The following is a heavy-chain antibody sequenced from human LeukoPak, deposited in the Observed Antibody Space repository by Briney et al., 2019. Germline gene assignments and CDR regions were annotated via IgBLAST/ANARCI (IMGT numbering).Heavy chain of an antibody. Sequence: SETLSLTCTVSGGSISGYYWSWIRQPAGKGLEWIGRVYTSGSTNYSPSLKSRVTMSVDTSKNQFSLNLRSVTAADTAVYYCARDRCSSTRCPFDYWGQGTLVTVSS. V-gene: IGHV4-4*07. J-gene: IGHJ4*02. CDR3: ARDRCSSTRCPFDY. CDR2: VYTSGST. CDR1: GGSISGYY. D-gene: IGHD2-2*01.